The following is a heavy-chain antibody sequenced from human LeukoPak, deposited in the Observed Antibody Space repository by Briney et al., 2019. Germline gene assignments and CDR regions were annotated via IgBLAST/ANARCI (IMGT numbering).Heavy chain of an antibody. V-gene: IGHV1-18*01. Sequence: GASVKVSCKASGYTFTSYVISWVRQAPGQGLEWMGWISAYNGNTNYAQKLQGRVTMTTDTSTSTAYMELRSLRSDDTAVYYCARDQSKGLRFLEWLSTSDYWGQGTLVTVSS. CDR2: ISAYNGNT. D-gene: IGHD3-3*01. CDR1: GYTFTSYV. J-gene: IGHJ4*02. CDR3: ARDQSKGLRFLEWLSTSDY.